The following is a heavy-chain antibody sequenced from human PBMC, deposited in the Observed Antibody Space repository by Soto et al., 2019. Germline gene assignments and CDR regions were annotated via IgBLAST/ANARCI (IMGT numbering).Heavy chain of an antibody. V-gene: IGHV1-58*02. CDR2: IVVGSGNT. J-gene: IGHJ6*03. CDR3: ARFGGVIAFPYYYYYMDV. Sequence: GASVKVSCKASGFSFTSSAMQWVRQARGQRLEWIGWIVVGSGNTNYAQKFQERVTITRDMSTSTAYMELSSLRSEDTAVYYCARFGGVIAFPYYYYYMDVWGKGTTVTVSS. D-gene: IGHD3-16*02. CDR1: GFSFTSSA.